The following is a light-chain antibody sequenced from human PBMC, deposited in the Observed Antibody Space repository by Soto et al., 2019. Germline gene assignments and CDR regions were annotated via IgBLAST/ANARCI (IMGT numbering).Light chain of an antibody. J-gene: IGKJ4*01. CDR3: QNYNSAPLT. CDR2: ATS. V-gene: IGKV1-27*01. CDR1: QGIAPY. Sequence: DVQMTQSPSSLSAFVGDRVTITCRASQGIAPYLAWFQQKPGKVPKLLIYATSTLQSGVPARFSGSGSGTDFTLTISSLQPEDVGPYYCQNYNSAPLTFGGGTKVEIK.